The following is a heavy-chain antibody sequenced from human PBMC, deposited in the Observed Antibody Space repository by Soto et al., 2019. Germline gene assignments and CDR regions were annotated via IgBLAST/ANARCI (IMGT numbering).Heavy chain of an antibody. CDR2: ISAYNGNT. V-gene: IGHV1-18*01. J-gene: IGHJ5*01. CDR1: GYTFTSYG. Sequence: QVQLVQSGAEVKKPGASVKVSCKASGYTFTSYGISWARQSPGQGREWIGWISAYNGNTNYAQKLQGRVTKTTDTATSEDYMELRSLRSVDTAVYYCARDRGYGSGSRSWGHGTLVTVSS. CDR3: ARDRGYGSGSRS. D-gene: IGHD3-10*01.